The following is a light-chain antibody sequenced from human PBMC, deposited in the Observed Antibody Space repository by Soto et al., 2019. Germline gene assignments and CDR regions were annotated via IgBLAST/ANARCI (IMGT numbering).Light chain of an antibody. J-gene: IGKJ1*01. V-gene: IGKV1-27*01. CDR2: AAS. Sequence: DIHMTQSPSSLSASVGYRFTITCRASQSISSYLNWYQQKPGKAPKLLXYAASTLQSGVPSRLSGSGSGTEFTLTISSLQSEDFAVYNCQHYKTWPPPWTFGQGTKVDIK. CDR1: QSISSY. CDR3: QHYKTWPPPWT.